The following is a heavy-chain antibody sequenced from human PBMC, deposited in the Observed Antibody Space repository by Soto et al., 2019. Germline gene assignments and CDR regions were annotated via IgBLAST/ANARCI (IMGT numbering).Heavy chain of an antibody. CDR1: GGTFSSYT. J-gene: IGHJ4*02. V-gene: IGHV1-69*08. CDR3: AREAFDYVWGKPFDY. Sequence: QVQLVQSGAEVKKPGSSVKVSCKASGGTFSSYTISWVRQAPGQGLEWMGRIIPILGIANYAQKFQGRVTIXGDISXXTAYMELSSLRSEDTAVYYCAREAFDYVWGKPFDYWGQGTLVTVSS. CDR2: IIPILGIA. D-gene: IGHD3-16*01.